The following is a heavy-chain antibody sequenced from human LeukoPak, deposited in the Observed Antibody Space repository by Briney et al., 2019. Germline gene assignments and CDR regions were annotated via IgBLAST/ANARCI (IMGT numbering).Heavy chain of an antibody. CDR3: AKAEVWFPPYYFDY. V-gene: IGHV3-53*01. J-gene: IGHJ4*02. Sequence: GSLRHSCAASGFTVSSNYMSWVRQAPGKGLEWVSVIYSGGSTYYADSVKGRFTTSRDNSKNTLYLQMNSLRAEDTAVYYCAKAEVWFPPYYFDYWGQGTLVTVSS. CDR2: IYSGGST. CDR1: GFTVSSNY. D-gene: IGHD2-21*01.